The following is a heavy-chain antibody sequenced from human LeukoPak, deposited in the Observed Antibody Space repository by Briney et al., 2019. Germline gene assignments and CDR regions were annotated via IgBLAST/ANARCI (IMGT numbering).Heavy chain of an antibody. Sequence: PGGSLRLSCVVSGFTFSNDAMSWVRQAPGKGLQWVSGIGDSGLSTYYADSVKGRFTISRDNSKNTLFLHMNSLRAEDTAIYFCAKGWLLIPGYFDSWGQGTLVAVSS. CDR2: IGDSGLST. CDR3: AKGWLLIPGYFDS. V-gene: IGHV3-23*01. J-gene: IGHJ4*02. CDR1: GFTFSNDA. D-gene: IGHD2-21*01.